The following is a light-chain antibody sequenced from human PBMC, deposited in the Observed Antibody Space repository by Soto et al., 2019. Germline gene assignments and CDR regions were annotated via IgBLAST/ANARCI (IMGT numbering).Light chain of an antibody. J-gene: IGKJ5*01. CDR2: DAS. CDR3: QQYNNWPRNT. Sequence: EIVMTQSPATRSVSPGERATLSCRASQSVSSKLAWYQQKPGQAPRLLISDASTRATGIPARFSGSGSGTEFTLTISSLQSEDFAVYYCQQYNNWPRNTFGQGTQLEIK. CDR1: QSVSSK. V-gene: IGKV3-15*01.